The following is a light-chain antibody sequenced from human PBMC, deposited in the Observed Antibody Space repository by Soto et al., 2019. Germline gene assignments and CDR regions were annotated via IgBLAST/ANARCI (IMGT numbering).Light chain of an antibody. V-gene: IGLV2-23*01. CDR1: NNL. J-gene: IGLJ1*01. Sequence: QSALTQPASVSGSPGQPITISCTGTNNLVSWYQQHPGKAPKVVVYEGTKRPSGVSNRFSGSNSGGTASLTISGLQAKDEASYFCCVYVGARSYVFGPGTKVTVL. CDR2: EGT. CDR3: CVYVGARSYV.